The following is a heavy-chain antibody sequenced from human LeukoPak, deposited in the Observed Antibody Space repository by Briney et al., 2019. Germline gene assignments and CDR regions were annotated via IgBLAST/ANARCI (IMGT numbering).Heavy chain of an antibody. CDR1: GFTFSSYS. V-gene: IGHV3-23*01. Sequence: GGSLRLSCAASGFTFSSYSMNWVRQAPGKGLEWVSAISGSGGSTYYADSVKGRFTISRDNSKNTLYLQMNSLRAEDTAVYYCASQNNWNTPDYWGQGTLVTVSS. J-gene: IGHJ4*02. D-gene: IGHD1/OR15-1a*01. CDR2: ISGSGGST. CDR3: ASQNNWNTPDY.